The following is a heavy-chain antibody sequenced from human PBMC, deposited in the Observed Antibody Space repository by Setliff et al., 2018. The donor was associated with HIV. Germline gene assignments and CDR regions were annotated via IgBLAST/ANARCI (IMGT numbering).Heavy chain of an antibody. J-gene: IGHJ4*02. CDR3: ARAPTGELDF. Sequence: SETLSLTCNVSGDSITSYYWIWIRQSPGKGLEWIGYIHTSGSTNYNPSLKSRVTISLDTSNDRFSLRLSSVTAADTAVYYCARAPTGELDFWGQGTLVTVSS. D-gene: IGHD7-27*01. CDR2: IHTSGST. V-gene: IGHV4-4*08. CDR1: GDSITSYY.